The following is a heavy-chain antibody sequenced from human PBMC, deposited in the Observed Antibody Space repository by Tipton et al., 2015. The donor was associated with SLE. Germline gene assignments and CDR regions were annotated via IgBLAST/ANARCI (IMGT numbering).Heavy chain of an antibody. J-gene: IGHJ3*02. Sequence: GSLRLSCAASGFTFSSYWMHWVRQAPGKGLVWVSRINSDGSSTSYADSVKGRFTISRDNSKNTLYLQMNSLRAEDTAVYYCAKDRYDSSGYPIWGQGTMVTVSS. V-gene: IGHV3-74*01. CDR1: GFTFSSYW. CDR3: AKDRYDSSGYPI. D-gene: IGHD3-22*01. CDR2: INSDGSST.